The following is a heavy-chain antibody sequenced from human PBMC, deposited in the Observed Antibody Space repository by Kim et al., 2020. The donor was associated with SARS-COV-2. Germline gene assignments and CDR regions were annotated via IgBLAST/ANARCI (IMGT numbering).Heavy chain of an antibody. J-gene: IGHJ6*02. CDR3: ARDLVVLGMDV. Sequence: STYYADSVKGRFTNSTHNSKNTLYLQMNTLRAEDTAVYYCARDLVVLGMDVWGQGTTVTVSS. CDR2: ST. V-gene: IGHV3-53*04. D-gene: IGHD2-2*01.